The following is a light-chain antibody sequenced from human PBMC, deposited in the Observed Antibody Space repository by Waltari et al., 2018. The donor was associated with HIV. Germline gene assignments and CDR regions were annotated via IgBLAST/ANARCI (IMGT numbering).Light chain of an antibody. Sequence: ELVLPQPPDTLSLSPGERATLSCPASQSVTSGYLAWYQQKPGRTPRLVISGASSRATGIPDRFSGSGSGTHFTLTINGVEPEDFAVYFCQQYATSPELTFGGGTQLDIK. CDR3: QQYATSPELT. J-gene: IGKJ4*01. CDR2: GAS. V-gene: IGKV3-20*01. CDR1: QSVTSGY.